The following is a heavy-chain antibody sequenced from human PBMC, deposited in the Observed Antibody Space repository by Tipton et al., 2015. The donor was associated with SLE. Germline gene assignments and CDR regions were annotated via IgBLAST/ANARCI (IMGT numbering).Heavy chain of an antibody. Sequence: SLRLSCAASGFPFSTFWMAWVRQAPGKGLEWLANIREDGSEKYYVDSLEGRFTISRDNIENSLYLHMHSLRAEDTAVYYCARGTGRFYYYYGMDVWGQGTPVTVSS. D-gene: IGHD2-8*02. CDR2: IREDGSEK. V-gene: IGHV3-7*01. J-gene: IGHJ6*02. CDR3: ARGTGRFYYYYGMDV. CDR1: GFPFSTFW.